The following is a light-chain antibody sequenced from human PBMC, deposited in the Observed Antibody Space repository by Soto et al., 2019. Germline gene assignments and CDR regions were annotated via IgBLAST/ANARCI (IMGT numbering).Light chain of an antibody. CDR1: QGISNF. CDR2: AAS. J-gene: IGKJ1*01. V-gene: IGKV1-39*01. Sequence: DIQMTQSPSSLSASVGDRVTITCRASQGISNFLNWYQQRPGEAPKVLIYAASSLQTGVPSRFSGSGSGTVFTLTINSLQPEDFATYFCQQSFTNPKTFGQGTEVDI. CDR3: QQSFTNPKT.